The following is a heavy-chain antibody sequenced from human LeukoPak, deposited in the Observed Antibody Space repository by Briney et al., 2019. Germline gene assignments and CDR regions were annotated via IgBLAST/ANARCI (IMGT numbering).Heavy chain of an antibody. CDR1: GGSISSYY. CDR2: IYSSGST. CDR3: ARGWAYYYGSGSLNWFDP. Sequence: SETLSLTCSVSGGSISSYYWSWIRQPAGKGLEWIGRIYSSGSTNHNPSLKSRVTMSVDTSKNQFSLKLSSVSAADTAVYYCARGWAYYYGSGSLNWFDPWGQGTLVTVSS. V-gene: IGHV4-4*07. D-gene: IGHD3-10*01. J-gene: IGHJ5*02.